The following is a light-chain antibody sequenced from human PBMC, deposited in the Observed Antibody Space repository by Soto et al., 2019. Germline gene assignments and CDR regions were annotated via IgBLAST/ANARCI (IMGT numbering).Light chain of an antibody. J-gene: IGLJ2*01. CDR2: LNSDGSH. CDR3: QTGGSGIVV. V-gene: IGLV4-69*01. Sequence: QPVLTQSPSASASLGASVKLTCTLSSGHSNYAIAWHQQQSEKGPRYLMKLNSDGSHSKGDGIPDRFSGSSSGAERYLTVSGIEAEDEGDYYGQTGGSGIVVFGGGTELTVL. CDR1: SGHSNYA.